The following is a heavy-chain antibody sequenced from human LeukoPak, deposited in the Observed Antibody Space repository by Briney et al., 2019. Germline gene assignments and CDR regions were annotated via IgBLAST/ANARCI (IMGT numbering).Heavy chain of an antibody. CDR2: ISFDGNTK. J-gene: IGHJ4*02. CDR1: GFTFSNYG. V-gene: IGHV3-30*18. CDR3: AKGQQYQVIWRYYFDY. D-gene: IGHD2-2*01. Sequence: GGSLRLSCAASGFTFSNYGMPWFPQAPGKGLGWVTFISFDGNTKYYVDSVKGRFTVSRDNSKNTWYLQMNSLRAEDTAVYYCAKGQQYQVIWRYYFDYWGEGTLVTLSS.